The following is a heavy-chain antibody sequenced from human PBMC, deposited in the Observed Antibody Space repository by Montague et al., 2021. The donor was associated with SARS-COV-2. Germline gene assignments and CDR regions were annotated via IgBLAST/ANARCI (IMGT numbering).Heavy chain of an antibody. V-gene: IGHV4-39*01. D-gene: IGHD2-21*02. Sequence: SETLSLTCTVSGGSITSSAYYWSWIRQSPGKGLEWIGTIYYSGNTYSNPSLKSRVTISMDTSKSQVSLEISSVTAADTAVYFCASLGSPAYCGGDCYLRDYGMDVWGQGTRVTVSS. CDR2: IYYSGNT. CDR3: ASLGSPAYCGGDCYLRDYGMDV. J-gene: IGHJ6*02. CDR1: GGSITSSAYY.